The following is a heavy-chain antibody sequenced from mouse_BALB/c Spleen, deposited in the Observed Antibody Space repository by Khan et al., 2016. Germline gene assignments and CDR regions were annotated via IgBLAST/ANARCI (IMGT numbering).Heavy chain of an antibody. V-gene: IGHV5-9*02. CDR2: ISSGGSYT. CDR3: AGRNFDY. CDR1: GFAFSSYD. J-gene: IGHJ2*01. Sequence: EVELVESGGGLVKPGGSLKLSCAASGFAFSSYDMSWVRQTPEKRLEWVATISSGGSYTYYPDSVTGRFTISRDNARNTLYLQMSSLGSEDTALYYCAGRNFDYWGQGTTLTVSS.